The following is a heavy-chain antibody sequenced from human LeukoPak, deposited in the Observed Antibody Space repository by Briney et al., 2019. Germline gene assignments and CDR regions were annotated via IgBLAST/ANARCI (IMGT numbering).Heavy chain of an antibody. CDR2: IYYSGST. V-gene: IGHV4-59*01. CDR1: GGSFSGYY. CDR3: AREGWDSSGENYFDY. J-gene: IGHJ4*02. D-gene: IGHD3-22*01. Sequence: PSETLSLTCAVYGGSFSGYYWSWIRQPPGKGLEWIGYIYYSGSTNYNPSLKSRVTISVDTSKNQFSLKLSSVTAADTAVYYCAREGWDSSGENYFDYWGQGTLVTVSS.